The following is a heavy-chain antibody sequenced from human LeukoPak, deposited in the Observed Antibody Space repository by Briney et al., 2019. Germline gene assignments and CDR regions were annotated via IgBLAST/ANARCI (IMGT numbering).Heavy chain of an antibody. V-gene: IGHV3-72*01. Sequence: GGSLRLSCAASGFTFSDHYMDWVRQAPGKGLEWVGRTRDKANSYTTEYAASVKSRFTISRDASKTSLYLQMNSLKTEDTAVYYCARGDGYDRRSFDYWGQGTLVTVSS. CDR3: ARGDGYDRRSFDY. J-gene: IGHJ4*02. CDR2: TRDKANSYTT. D-gene: IGHD5-12*01. CDR1: GFTFSDHY.